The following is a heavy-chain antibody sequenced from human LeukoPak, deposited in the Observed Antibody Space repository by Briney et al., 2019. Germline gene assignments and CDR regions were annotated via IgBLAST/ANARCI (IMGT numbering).Heavy chain of an antibody. V-gene: IGHV3-33*06. J-gene: IGHJ4*02. CDR3: VKGVTLIQLGLHYFDY. D-gene: IGHD5-18*01. Sequence: KTGRSLTLSCAASGFTFSSFGMHWVRQAPGKGLEWVAVIWYDASNKYYADSVKGRFTLSRDNSKNTLYLQMNRLTAEDTAVYYCVKGVTLIQLGLHYFDYWGQGSLVTVSS. CDR2: IWYDASNK. CDR1: GFTFSSFG.